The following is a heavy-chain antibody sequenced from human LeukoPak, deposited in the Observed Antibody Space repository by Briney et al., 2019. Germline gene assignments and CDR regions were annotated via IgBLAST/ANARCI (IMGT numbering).Heavy chain of an antibody. D-gene: IGHD3-10*01. CDR3: ARGPGGIYYPYYYMDV. Sequence: PSETLSLTRTVSGGSISNYYWTWSRQPPGKGLEWIGYVYYTGSTNYNPSLKSRVTISVDTSKNQFSLKLSSVTAADTAVYYCARGPGGIYYPYYYMDVWGRGTTVTVSS. V-gene: IGHV4-59*01. CDR1: GGSISNYY. J-gene: IGHJ6*03. CDR2: VYYTGST.